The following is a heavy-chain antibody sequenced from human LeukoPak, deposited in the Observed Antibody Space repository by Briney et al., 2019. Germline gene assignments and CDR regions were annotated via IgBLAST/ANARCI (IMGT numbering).Heavy chain of an antibody. CDR1: GFTFSSYA. J-gene: IGHJ4*02. CDR2: ISYDGSNK. CDR3: PRGPVGAYWD. V-gene: IGHV3-30*04. Sequence: GGSLRLSCAASGFTFSSYAMHWVRQAPGKGLEWVAVISYDGSNKYYADSVKGRFTISRDNAKNSLYLQMNSLRAEDTAVYYCPRGPVGAYWDWGQGTLVTVSS. D-gene: IGHD1-26*01.